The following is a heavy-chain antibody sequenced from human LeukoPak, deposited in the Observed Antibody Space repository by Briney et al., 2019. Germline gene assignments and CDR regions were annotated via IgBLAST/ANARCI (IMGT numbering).Heavy chain of an antibody. V-gene: IGHV4-39*07. CDR2: IYYSGTT. J-gene: IGHJ5*02. CDR3: AREVDAAAAYNWFDP. Sequence: PSETLSLTCTVSGGSISSGSYYWVWIRQPPGKGLEWIGTIYYSGTTYYNPSLKGRVTISVDTSKNQFSLRLSSVTAADTAVYYCAREVDAAAAYNWFDPWGQGTLVTVSS. D-gene: IGHD2-2*01. CDR1: GGSISSGSYY.